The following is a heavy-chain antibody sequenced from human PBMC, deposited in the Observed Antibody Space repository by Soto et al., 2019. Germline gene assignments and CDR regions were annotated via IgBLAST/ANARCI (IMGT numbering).Heavy chain of an antibody. J-gene: IGHJ6*02. D-gene: IGHD3-3*01. CDR1: GSSIISSSYY. Sequence: TDTLSLTCTVSGSSIISSSYYWVCIRQPPVKGLEWIGRIYSSGSTHYNPSLRSRVTISVDTYKNQFSLKLSSVTAADTAVYYCARLRSNYYYYGMDVWGQGTTVTVSS. CDR2: IYSSGST. V-gene: IGHV4-39*01. CDR3: ARLRSNYYYYGMDV.